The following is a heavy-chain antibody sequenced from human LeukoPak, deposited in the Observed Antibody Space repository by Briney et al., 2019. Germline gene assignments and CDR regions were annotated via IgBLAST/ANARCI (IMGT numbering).Heavy chain of an antibody. D-gene: IGHD2-15*01. CDR1: GYTFTGYY. J-gene: IGHJ4*02. Sequence: ASVKVSCKASGYTFTGYYMHWVRQAPGQGLEWMGWINPNSGGTNYAQKFQGRVTMTRDTSTSTVYMELSSLRSEDTAVYYCARRRGYCSGGSCYVYYFDYWGQGTLVTVSS. CDR2: INPNSGGT. V-gene: IGHV1-2*02. CDR3: ARRRGYCSGGSCYVYYFDY.